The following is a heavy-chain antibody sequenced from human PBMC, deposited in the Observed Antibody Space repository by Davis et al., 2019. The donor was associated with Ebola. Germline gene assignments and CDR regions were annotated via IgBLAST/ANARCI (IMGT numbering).Heavy chain of an antibody. CDR3: ARDLGVGATTLPILAYYGMDV. V-gene: IGHV1-2*02. J-gene: IGHJ6*02. Sequence: ASVKVSCKASGYTFTGYYMHWVRQAPGQGLEWMGWINPNSGGTNYAQKFQGRVTMTRDTSISTAYMELSRLRSDDTAVYYCARDLGVGATTLPILAYYGMDVWGQGTTVTVSS. CDR2: INPNSGGT. CDR1: GYTFTGYY. D-gene: IGHD1-26*01.